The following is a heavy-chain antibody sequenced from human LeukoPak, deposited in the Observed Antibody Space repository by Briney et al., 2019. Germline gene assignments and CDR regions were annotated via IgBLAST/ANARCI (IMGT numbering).Heavy chain of an antibody. CDR1: GGSISSSSYY. V-gene: IGHV4-39*01. CDR3: ASFLITIFGEGRGYYYGMDV. CDR2: IYYSGST. D-gene: IGHD3-3*01. Sequence: SETLSLTRTVSGGSISSSSYYWGWIRQPPGKGLEWIGSIYYSGSTYYNPSLKSRVTISVDTSKNQFSLKLSSVTAADTAVYYCASFLITIFGEGRGYYYGMDVWGQGTTVTVSS. J-gene: IGHJ6*02.